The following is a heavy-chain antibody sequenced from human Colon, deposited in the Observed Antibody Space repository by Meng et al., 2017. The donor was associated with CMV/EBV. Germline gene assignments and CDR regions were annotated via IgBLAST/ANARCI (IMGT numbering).Heavy chain of an antibody. CDR3: VRDILRVGITYYFDY. J-gene: IGHJ4*02. CDR1: GFPFSNYY. D-gene: IGHD1-26*01. Sequence: GESLKISCAASGFPFSNYYMSWIRLAPGKGLEWISYISGDGSDLFYGDSVGGRFTISRDNAKNSLYLQINSLRVEDTAVYYCVRDILRVGITYYFDYWGQGTLVTVSS. V-gene: IGHV3-11*04. CDR2: ISGDGSDL.